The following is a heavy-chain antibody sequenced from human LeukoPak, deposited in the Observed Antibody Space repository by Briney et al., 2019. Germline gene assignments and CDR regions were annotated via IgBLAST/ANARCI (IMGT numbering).Heavy chain of an antibody. V-gene: IGHV3-30-3*01. J-gene: IGHJ4*02. Sequence: GRSLRLSCAASGFTFSSYAMHWVRQAPGKGLEWVAVISYDGSNKYYADSVKGRFTISRDNSKNTLYLQMNSLRAEDTAVYYCARGTKIWGQGTLVTVSS. CDR2: ISYDGSNK. CDR1: GFTFSSYA. D-gene: IGHD1-1*01. CDR3: ARGTKI.